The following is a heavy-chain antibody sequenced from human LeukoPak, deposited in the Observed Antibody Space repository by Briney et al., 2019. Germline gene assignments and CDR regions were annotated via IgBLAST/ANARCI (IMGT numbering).Heavy chain of an antibody. V-gene: IGHV4-30-4*01. J-gene: IGHJ3*02. CDR1: AGSISSGDYY. D-gene: IGHD3-22*01. CDR3: ASSTREGDYDSSRYNDDAFDI. CDR2: IYYSGSP. Sequence: PSETLSLTCTVSAGSISSGDYYWSWIRQPPGKCLEWIGYIYYSGSPYYNPSLKSRVTISAETSKNQFSLKLSAVTAAATADNNCASSTREGDYDSSRYNDDAFDICGQGTMVTVSS.